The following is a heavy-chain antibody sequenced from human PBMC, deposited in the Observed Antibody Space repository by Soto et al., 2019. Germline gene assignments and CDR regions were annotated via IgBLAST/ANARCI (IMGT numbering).Heavy chain of an antibody. D-gene: IGHD3-22*01. J-gene: IGHJ4*02. V-gene: IGHV3-53*04. CDR2: IYSGGST. CDR1: GFTVSSNY. CDR3: ATEGDYYDSSGHYEGRVY. Sequence: EVQLVESGGGLVQPGGSLRLSCAASGFTVSSNYMSWVRQAPGKGLEWVSVIYSGGSTYYADSVKGRFTISRHNSKNTMYLKMNSLRAEDTAVYYCATEGDYYDSSGHYEGRVYWGQGTLVTVSS.